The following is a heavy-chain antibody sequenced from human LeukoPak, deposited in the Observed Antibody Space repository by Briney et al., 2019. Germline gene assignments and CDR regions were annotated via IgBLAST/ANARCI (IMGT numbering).Heavy chain of an antibody. CDR1: GDSISGSNYR. CDR2: VHRSGRA. CDR3: AREPDA. J-gene: IGHJ5*02. Sequence: SETLSLTCTVSGDSISGSNYRWGWIRQPPGMGLEWLGNVHRSGRAYYNESLRGRTTISVDTSKNQFSLRLASMTTADTAVYYCAREPDAGGQGILVTVSS. V-gene: IGHV4-39*07.